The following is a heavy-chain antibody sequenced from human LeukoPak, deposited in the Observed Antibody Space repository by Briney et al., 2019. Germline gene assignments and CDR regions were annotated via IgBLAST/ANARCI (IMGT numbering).Heavy chain of an antibody. D-gene: IGHD3-22*01. CDR2: IYSSGST. Sequence: PSETLSLTCTVSAGTIRRYYRSWIRQPPGKGLEWIGYIYSSGSTNYNPSLKSRVTISVDTSKTQYSLKLSSVTAADTAVYYCARLVTSSGYYRSDFWCQGTLVTVSS. CDR1: AGTIRRYY. CDR3: ARLVTSSGYYRSDF. V-gene: IGHV4-59*01. J-gene: IGHJ4*02.